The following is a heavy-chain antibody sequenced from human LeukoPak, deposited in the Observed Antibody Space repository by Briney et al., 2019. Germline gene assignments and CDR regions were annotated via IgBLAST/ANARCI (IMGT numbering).Heavy chain of an antibody. Sequence: SETLSLTCTVFGVSVTTSGYYGAWIRQPPGRGLEWIGSISYSGITYYRPSLRGRVTISGDTAKNQFSLKLSSVTAADTAVYYCARHNDYASLMDVWGQGTTVTVSS. D-gene: IGHD2-2*01. CDR3: ARHNDYASLMDV. CDR2: ISYSGIT. J-gene: IGHJ6*02. CDR1: GVSVTTSGYY. V-gene: IGHV4-39*01.